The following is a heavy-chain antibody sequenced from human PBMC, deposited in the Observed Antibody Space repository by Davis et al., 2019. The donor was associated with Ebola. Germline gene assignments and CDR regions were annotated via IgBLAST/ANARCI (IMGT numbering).Heavy chain of an antibody. J-gene: IGHJ4*02. CDR1: GFTFSSYG. V-gene: IGHV3-30*02. D-gene: IGHD3-10*01. CDR3: AKDLLYYGSGSYFIFDY. Sequence: GGSLRLSCAASGFTFSSYGMHWVRQAPAKGLERVAFIRYDGSNKYYADSVKGRFTISRDNSKNTLYLQMNSLRTEDTAVYYCAKDLLYYGSGSYFIFDYWGQGTLVTVSS. CDR2: IRYDGSNK.